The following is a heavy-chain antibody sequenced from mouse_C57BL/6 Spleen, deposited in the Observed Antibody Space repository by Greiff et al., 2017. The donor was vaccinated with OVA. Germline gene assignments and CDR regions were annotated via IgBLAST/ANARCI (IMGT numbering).Heavy chain of an antibody. CDR2: IYPRSGNT. V-gene: IGHV1-81*01. CDR3: ARTLYYDYDGGLFAY. CDR1: GYTFTSYG. Sequence: QVQLQQSGDELARPGASVKLSCKASGYTFTSYGISWVKQRPGQGLEWIGEIYPRSGNTYYNEKFKGKATLTADKSSSTAYMELRSLTSEDSAVYFCARTLYYDYDGGLFAYWGQGTLVTVSA. D-gene: IGHD2-4*01. J-gene: IGHJ3*01.